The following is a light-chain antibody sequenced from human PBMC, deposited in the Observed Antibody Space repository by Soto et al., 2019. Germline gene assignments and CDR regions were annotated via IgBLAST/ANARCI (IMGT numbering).Light chain of an antibody. CDR1: SIDVGAYNA. CDR3: SSYTPSGTYV. Sequence: QSALTQPASVSGSPGQSIAISCTGTSIDVGAYNAVSWYQHHPGKAPKLMIYDVSNRPSGVSDRFSGCKSGNTASLTISWLRPEDEADYYCSSYTPSGTYVFGTGT. V-gene: IGLV2-14*03. CDR2: DVS. J-gene: IGLJ1*01.